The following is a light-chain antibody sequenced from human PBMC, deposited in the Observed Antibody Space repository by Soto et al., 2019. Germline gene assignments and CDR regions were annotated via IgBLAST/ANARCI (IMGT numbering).Light chain of an antibody. V-gene: IGKV3-11*01. J-gene: IGKJ2*01. CDR1: QSVSSF. Sequence: EIVLTQSPATLSLSPGERATVSCRASQSVSSFLAWYQQKPGQAPRLLIYDASSRATGVPARFSGSGSGTDFTLTISSLEPEDFAVYYCQQRSNWPLMYTFGQGTKLEIK. CDR2: DAS. CDR3: QQRSNWPLMYT.